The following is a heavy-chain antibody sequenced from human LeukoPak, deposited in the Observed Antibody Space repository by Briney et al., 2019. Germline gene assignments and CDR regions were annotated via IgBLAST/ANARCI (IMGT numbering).Heavy chain of an antibody. Sequence: PSETLSLTCTVSGGSISRSSYYWGWIRQPPGKRLEWIGSIYYSGSTYYNPSLKSRVTISVDTSKNQFSLKLSSVTAADTAVYYCAREVDSSGYNWFDPWGQGTLVTVSS. CDR2: IYYSGST. D-gene: IGHD3-22*01. CDR1: GGSISRSSYY. CDR3: AREVDSSGYNWFDP. J-gene: IGHJ5*02. V-gene: IGHV4-39*07.